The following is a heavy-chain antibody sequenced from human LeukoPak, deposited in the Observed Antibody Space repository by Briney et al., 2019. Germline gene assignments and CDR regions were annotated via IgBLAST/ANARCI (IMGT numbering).Heavy chain of an antibody. Sequence: VSCKASGGTFSSYAISWVRQAPGQGLEWMGGIIPIFGTANYAQKFQGRVTITTDEYTSTAYMELSSLSSEDTAVYYCARGRGGYDRAFDYWGQGTLVTVSS. CDR1: GGTFSSYA. D-gene: IGHD5-12*01. CDR3: ARGRGGYDRAFDY. CDR2: IIPIFGTA. J-gene: IGHJ4*02. V-gene: IGHV1-69*05.